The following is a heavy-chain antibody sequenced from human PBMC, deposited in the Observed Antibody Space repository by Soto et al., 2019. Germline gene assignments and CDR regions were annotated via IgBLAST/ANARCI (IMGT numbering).Heavy chain of an antibody. J-gene: IGHJ6*02. V-gene: IGHV1-69*01. CDR2: IIPLFGTT. CDR3: AAELGFGKLSVV. D-gene: IGHD1-7*01. CDR1: GDTFKNCV. Sequence: QVQVVQSGVEVRRPGSSVKVSCKASGDTFKNCVISWVRQAPGQGLEWMGGIIPLFGTTDFAQRFQGRLTITTDESTTTADMELSRLRSEDTATYGCAAELGFGKLSVVWGQGTTVIVSS.